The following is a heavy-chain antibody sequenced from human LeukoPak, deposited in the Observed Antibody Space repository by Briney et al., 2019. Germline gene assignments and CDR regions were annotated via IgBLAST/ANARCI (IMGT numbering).Heavy chain of an antibody. CDR1: GGSISRGGYY. CDR2: IYYSGST. V-gene: IGHV4-31*03. Sequence: SQTLSLTCTVSGGSISRGGYYWSWIRQHPGKGLEWIGHIYYSGSTYYNPSLKSRVTISVDTSKNQFSLKLSSVTAADTAVYYCARGGGYCSGGSCYAYWYFDYWGQGTLVTVST. J-gene: IGHJ4*02. D-gene: IGHD2-15*01. CDR3: ARGGGYCSGGSCYAYWYFDY.